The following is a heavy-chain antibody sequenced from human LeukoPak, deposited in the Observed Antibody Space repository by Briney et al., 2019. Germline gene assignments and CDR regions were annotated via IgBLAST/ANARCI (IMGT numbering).Heavy chain of an antibody. CDR1: GFTFSSSW. D-gene: IGHD4-23*01. V-gene: IGHV3-74*01. CDR2: INSYGSST. J-gene: IGHJ5*02. Sequence: GGSLRLSCAASGFTFSSSWMHWVRQAPGKGLVWVSRINSYGSSTSYAYSVKGRFTISRDNAKNTLYLQMNSLRAEDTAVYYCARDYDYGGNWFDPWGQGTLVTVSS. CDR3: ARDYDYGGNWFDP.